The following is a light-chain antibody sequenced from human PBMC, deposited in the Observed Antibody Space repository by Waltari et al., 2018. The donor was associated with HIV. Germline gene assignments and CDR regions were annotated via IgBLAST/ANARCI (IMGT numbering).Light chain of an antibody. Sequence: QSALPQPASVSGSPGQSITISCVGTRSDVGGYKSVSWYQQHPGKAPRLMIYDVSNRPSGVSNRFSGSKSGNTASLTISGLQAEDEADYYCSSYTTSNTPYVFGTGTKVTVL. V-gene: IGLV2-14*03. CDR1: RSDVGGYKS. CDR3: SSYTTSNTPYV. J-gene: IGLJ1*01. CDR2: DVS.